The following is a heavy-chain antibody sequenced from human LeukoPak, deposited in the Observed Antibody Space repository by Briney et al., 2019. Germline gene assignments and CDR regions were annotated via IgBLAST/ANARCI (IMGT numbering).Heavy chain of an antibody. D-gene: IGHD1-26*01. J-gene: IGHJ3*02. CDR2: INPNSGGT. V-gene: IGHV1-2*02. CDR1: GYTFTSSD. CDR3: ATLQWELPLNAFDI. Sequence: ASVKVSCKASGYTFTSSDISWVRQAPGQGLEWMGWINPNSGGTNYAQKFQGRVTMTRDTSISTAYMELSRLRSDDTAVYYCATLQWELPLNAFDIWGQGTMVTVSS.